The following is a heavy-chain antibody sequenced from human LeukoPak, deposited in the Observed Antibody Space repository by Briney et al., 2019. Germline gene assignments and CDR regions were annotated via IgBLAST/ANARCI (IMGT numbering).Heavy chain of an antibody. CDR1: GFTFSDYG. CDR2: ISYDGGNK. Sequence: GGSLRLSCAASGFTFSDYGMHWVRQAPGKGLEWLALISYDGGNKFYADSVRDRFTISRDNSKNTLFLQMNSLRIEDAAVYYCAKVFEVRGARRPKDYWGQGTLVIVSS. CDR3: AKVFEVRGARRPKDY. D-gene: IGHD3-10*01. V-gene: IGHV3-30*18. J-gene: IGHJ4*02.